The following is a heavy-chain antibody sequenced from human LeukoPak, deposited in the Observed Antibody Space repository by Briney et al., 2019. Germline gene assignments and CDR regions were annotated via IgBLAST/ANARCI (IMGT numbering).Heavy chain of an antibody. D-gene: IGHD6-19*01. CDR3: AKGSTGYSSGFYDT. J-gene: IGHJ5*02. CDR1: GFTFDDYA. Sequence: GRSLRLSCAASGFTFDDYAMHWVRQAPGKGLEWVSGISWNSGNIDYADSVKGRFTVSRDNAKNSLYLQMNSLRPEDTAFYYCAKGSTGYSSGFYDTWGQGTLVTVSS. V-gene: IGHV3-9*01. CDR2: ISWNSGNI.